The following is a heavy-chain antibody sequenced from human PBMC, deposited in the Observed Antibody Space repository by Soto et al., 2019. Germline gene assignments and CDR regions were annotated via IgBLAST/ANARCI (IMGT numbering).Heavy chain of an antibody. J-gene: IGHJ3*02. CDR3: ARGPSGDNAFDI. CDR2: IAPHRDGT. Sequence: QVQVVQSGAEVKKPGASVKVSCKASGYSFTDYYMHWIRQAPGQGLEWMGWIAPHRDGTEFAQKLQGMITVTGDTSTSTAYMELKGLTSADTAVYFCARGPSGDNAFDIWGQGTVVTVSS. CDR1: GYSFTDYY. V-gene: IGHV1-2*02.